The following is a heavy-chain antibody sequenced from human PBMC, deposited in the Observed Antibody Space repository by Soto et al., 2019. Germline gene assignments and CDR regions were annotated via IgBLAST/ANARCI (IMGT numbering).Heavy chain of an antibody. D-gene: IGHD5-18*01. CDR1: GCSVPSRSSY. CDR2: IYYSGST. J-gene: IGHJ5*02. V-gene: IGHV4-61*01. CDR3: ARGVPYSYGYVSWFDP. Sequence: SETLSLTCTVSGCSVPSRSSYWIWIRQPPGKGLEWIGYIYYSGSTNYNPSLKSRVTISVDTSKNQFSLKLSSVTAADTAVYYCARGVPYSYGYVSWFDPWGQGTLVTVS.